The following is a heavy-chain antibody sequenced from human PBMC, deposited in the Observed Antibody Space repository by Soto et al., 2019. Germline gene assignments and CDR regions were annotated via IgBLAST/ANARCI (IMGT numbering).Heavy chain of an antibody. V-gene: IGHV4-4*02. CDR2: IYHSGST. D-gene: IGHD2-15*01. Sequence: QVQLQESGPGLVKPSGTLSLTCAVSGGSISGSNWWNWVRQPPGRGLEWIGEIYHSGSTNYNPSLKSRVTLSVDKSKIQFSLELSSVTAADTAVYYCAKNDCGGGSCYSAFDSWGQGTLVTVSS. J-gene: IGHJ4*02. CDR1: GGSISGSNW. CDR3: AKNDCGGGSCYSAFDS.